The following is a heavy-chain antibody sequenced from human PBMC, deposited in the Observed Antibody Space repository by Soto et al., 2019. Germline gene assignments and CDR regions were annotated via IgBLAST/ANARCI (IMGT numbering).Heavy chain of an antibody. J-gene: IGHJ6*02. V-gene: IGHV4-34*01. D-gene: IGHD3-10*01. CDR2: TNHSGST. CDR1: GGSFSGYY. Sequence: SETLSLTCAVYGGSFSGYYWGWIRQPPGKGLEWIGETNHSGSTNYNPSLKSRVTISVDTSKNQFSLKLSSVTAADTAVYYCARVRRKYYYGSGSYLSGGGMDVWGQGTTVTVSS. CDR3: ARVRRKYYYGSGSYLSGGGMDV.